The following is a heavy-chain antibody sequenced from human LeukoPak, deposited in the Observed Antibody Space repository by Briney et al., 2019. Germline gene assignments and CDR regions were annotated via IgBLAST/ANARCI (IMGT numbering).Heavy chain of an antibody. V-gene: IGHV3-49*04. J-gene: IGHJ4*02. CDR3: ARNRGYSYGYVDY. CDR2: IRSKAYGGTT. D-gene: IGHD5-18*01. CDR1: GFTFGDYA. Sequence: PGGSLRLSCTVSGFTFGDYAMSWVRQAPGKGLEWVGFIRSKAYGGTTEYAASVKGRFTISRDDSKSIAYLQMNSLKTEDTAVCYCARNRGYSYGYVDYWVQGTLVTVSS.